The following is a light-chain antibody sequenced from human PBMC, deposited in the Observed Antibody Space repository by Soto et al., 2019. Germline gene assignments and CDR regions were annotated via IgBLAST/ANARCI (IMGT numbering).Light chain of an antibody. Sequence: QAVVTQPPSASGTPGQRVAISCSGSTSNIGGSNAVYWYQHVPGTAPKLLIHHNNLRPSGVPDRFSGSKFGTSGSLAISGLQSYDEADYYCAAWDDSLSAVLFGVGTKLTVL. CDR2: HNN. CDR3: AAWDDSLSAVL. CDR1: TSNIGGSNA. V-gene: IGLV1-47*02. J-gene: IGLJ2*01.